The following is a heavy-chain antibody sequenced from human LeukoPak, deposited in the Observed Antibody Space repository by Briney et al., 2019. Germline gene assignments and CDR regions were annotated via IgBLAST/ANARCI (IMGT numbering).Heavy chain of an antibody. J-gene: IGHJ4*02. Sequence: SETLSLTCTVSGGSISSGDYYWSWIRQPPGKGLEWIGYIYYSGSTYYNLSLKSRVTISVDTSKNQFSLKLSSVTAADTAVYYCARFYYDSSGSADYWGQGTLVTVSS. CDR2: IYYSGST. CDR1: GGSISSGDYY. V-gene: IGHV4-30-4*01. D-gene: IGHD3-22*01. CDR3: ARFYYDSSGSADY.